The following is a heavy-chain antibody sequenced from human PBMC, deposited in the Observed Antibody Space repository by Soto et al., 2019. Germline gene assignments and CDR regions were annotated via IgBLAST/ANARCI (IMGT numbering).Heavy chain of an antibody. CDR2: IYNGKYR. CDR3: ARGHYYYAMDV. Sequence: SETLSLTCSVSGGSVNSDNYYWSWIRQPPGKGLEWIACIYNGKYRKYNPSLKSRVSISVDRSTNVISLNLTSMTPADTAVYFCARGHYYYAMDVWGQGTTVTVSS. J-gene: IGHJ6*02. CDR1: GGSVNSDNYY. V-gene: IGHV4-61*01.